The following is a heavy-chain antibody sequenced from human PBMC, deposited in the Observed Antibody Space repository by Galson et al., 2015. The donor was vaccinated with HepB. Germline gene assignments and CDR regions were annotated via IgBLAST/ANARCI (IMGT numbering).Heavy chain of an antibody. Sequence: CAISGDSVSSNSAAWNWIRQSPSRGLEWLGRTYYRSKWYNDYAVSVKSRITINPDTSKNQFSLQLNSVTPEDTAVYYCARDRSSGWQTYYYYGMDAWGQGTTVTVSS. D-gene: IGHD6-25*01. J-gene: IGHJ6*01. V-gene: IGHV6-1*01. CDR1: GDSVSSNSAA. CDR2: TYYRSKWYN. CDR3: ARDRSSGWQTYYYYGMDA.